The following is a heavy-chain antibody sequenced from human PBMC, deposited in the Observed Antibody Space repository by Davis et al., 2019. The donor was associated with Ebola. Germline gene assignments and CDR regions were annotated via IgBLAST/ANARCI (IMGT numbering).Heavy chain of an antibody. D-gene: IGHD1-26*01. Sequence: GESLKISCAASGFTFSSYAMHWVRQAPGKGLEWVAVISYDGSNKYYADSVKGRFTISRDNSKNTLYLQMNSLRAEDTAVYYCAKPIVGATDFDYWGQGTLVTVSS. CDR2: ISYDGSNK. CDR3: AKPIVGATDFDY. J-gene: IGHJ4*02. CDR1: GFTFSSYA. V-gene: IGHV3-30-3*01.